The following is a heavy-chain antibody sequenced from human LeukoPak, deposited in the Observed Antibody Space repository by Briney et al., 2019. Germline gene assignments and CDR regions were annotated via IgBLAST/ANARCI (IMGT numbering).Heavy chain of an antibody. CDR1: GGSTSSYY. D-gene: IGHD3-22*01. V-gene: IGHV4-59*01. CDR3: ARDGESGYSLN. CDR2: IYYSGST. Sequence: PSETLSLTCTVSGGSTSSYYWSWIRQPPGKGLEWIGYIYYSGSTNYNPSLKSRVTISVDTSKNQFSLKLSPVTAADTAVYYCARDGESGYSLNWGQGTLATVSS. J-gene: IGHJ4*02.